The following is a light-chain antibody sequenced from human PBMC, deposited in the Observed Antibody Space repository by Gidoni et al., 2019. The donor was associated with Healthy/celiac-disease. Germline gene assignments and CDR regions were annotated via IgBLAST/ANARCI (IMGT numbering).Light chain of an antibody. J-gene: IGKJ4*01. CDR2: DAS. CDR3: QQYGAPPLT. CDR1: QTVSANF. Sequence: EIVLTQFPGALSVSPGERATLFCSATQTVSANFLAWYQQKPGQPPTLLIYDASRRATGVPDRFSGSGSGTDFSLTINRLQTEDSALYYCQQYGAPPLTFGGGTRVEI. V-gene: IGKV3-20*01.